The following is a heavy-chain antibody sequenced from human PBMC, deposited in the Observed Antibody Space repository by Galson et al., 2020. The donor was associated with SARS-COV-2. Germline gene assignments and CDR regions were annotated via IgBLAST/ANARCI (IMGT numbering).Heavy chain of an antibody. V-gene: IGHV3-21*01. CDR3: ARDGGNWDDIVVIPSTLYYFDY. CDR1: GFTFSSFS. CDR2: INSISNFK. D-gene: IGHD2-15*01. Sequence: GGSLRLSCAASGFTFSSFSMNWVRQAPGKGLEWVSSINSISNFKYYADSVKGRFTISRDNAKNSLYLQMNSLRVEDTAVYYCARDGGNWDDIVVIPSTLYYFDYWGQGTLVTVSS. J-gene: IGHJ4*02.